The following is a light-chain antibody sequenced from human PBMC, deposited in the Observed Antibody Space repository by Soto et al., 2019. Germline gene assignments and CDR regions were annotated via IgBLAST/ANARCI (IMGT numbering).Light chain of an antibody. CDR2: DAS. J-gene: IGKJ1*01. CDR1: QGIRTW. Sequence: DIPMTQSPSTLSASVGDRVTITCRASQGIRTWLAWYQQKPGKAPKLLIYDASSLKSGVSSRFSGGGSGTEITLTISSLQPDDFTTYYCQQYNTNPWTFGQGTKVDIK. V-gene: IGKV1-5*01. CDR3: QQYNTNPWT.